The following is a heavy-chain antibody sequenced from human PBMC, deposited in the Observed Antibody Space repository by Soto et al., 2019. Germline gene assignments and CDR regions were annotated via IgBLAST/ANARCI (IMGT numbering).Heavy chain of an antibody. V-gene: IGHV4-30-4*01. CDR1: GGSISSGDYY. D-gene: IGHD1-26*01. CDR3: AIESGSYGYFDY. J-gene: IGHJ4*02. Sequence: QLQESGPGLVKPSQTLSLTYTVSGGSISSGDYYWSWIRQPPGKGLEWIGYIYYSGSTYYNPSLKSRVTISVDTSKNQFSLKLSSVTAADTAVYYCAIESGSYGYFDYWGQGTLVTVSS. CDR2: IYYSGST.